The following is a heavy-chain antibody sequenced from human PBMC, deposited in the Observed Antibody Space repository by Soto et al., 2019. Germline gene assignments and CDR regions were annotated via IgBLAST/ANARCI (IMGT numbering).Heavy chain of an antibody. Sequence: EVQLVESGGVLVQSGGSLRLSCSGSGFTFSSYWMSWVRQAPGKGLEWVANINEDGSGKYYGDSVRGRFTLSRDNAENALILQMNSLRVEDTAVYYCVRDWYTLVWGDYFDYWGQGTLVTVSS. CDR3: VRDWYTLVWGDYFDY. CDR2: INEDGSGK. V-gene: IGHV3-7*01. CDR1: GFTFSSYW. D-gene: IGHD3-16*01. J-gene: IGHJ4*02.